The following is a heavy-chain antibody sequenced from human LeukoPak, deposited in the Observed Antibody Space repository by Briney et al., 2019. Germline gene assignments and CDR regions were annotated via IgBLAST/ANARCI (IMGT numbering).Heavy chain of an antibody. CDR2: ISYDGSNK. V-gene: IGHV3-30*18. CDR1: GFTFSSYG. D-gene: IGHD3-9*01. Sequence: GGSLRLSCAASGFTFSSYGMHWVRQAPGKGLEWVAVISYDGSNKYYADSVKGRFTISRDNSKNTLYLQMNSLRAEDTAVYYCAKDALDYDILTGLGPLYYYGMDVWGQGTTVTVSS. J-gene: IGHJ6*02. CDR3: AKDALDYDILTGLGPLYYYGMDV.